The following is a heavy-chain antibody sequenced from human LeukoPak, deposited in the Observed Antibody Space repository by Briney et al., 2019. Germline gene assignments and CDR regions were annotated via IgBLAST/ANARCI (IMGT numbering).Heavy chain of an antibody. CDR3: AREGAGDSGKYHSYFDH. CDR1: GGTFSSFA. J-gene: IGHJ4*02. D-gene: IGHD1-26*01. CDR2: IGNRGGGL. Sequence: PGGCLRLSCVDSGGTFSSFAMSWVRQAPGKGLEGVSGIGNRGGGLYNADSVKGRFTISRDDSKNTLYLQMDSLRVADTAVYYCAREGAGDSGKYHSYFDHWGQGTLVTVSS. V-gene: IGHV3-23*01.